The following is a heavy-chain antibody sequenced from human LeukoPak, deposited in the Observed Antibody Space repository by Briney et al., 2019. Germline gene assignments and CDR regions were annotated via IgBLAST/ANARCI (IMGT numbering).Heavy chain of an antibody. Sequence: ASVKVSCKASGYTFTSYDINWVRQATGQGLEGMGWINPNSGNTGYAQKFQGRVTMTRDTSRSTAYMELSSLRSEDTAVYYCARGRGYSYGYEDYWGQGTLVTVSS. D-gene: IGHD5-18*01. J-gene: IGHJ4*02. CDR3: ARGRGYSYGYEDY. CDR1: GYTFTSYD. CDR2: INPNSGNT. V-gene: IGHV1-8*01.